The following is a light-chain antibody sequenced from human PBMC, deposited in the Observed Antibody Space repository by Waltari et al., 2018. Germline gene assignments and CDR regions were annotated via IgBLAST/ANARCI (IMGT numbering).Light chain of an antibody. CDR3: YSAADNNVV. CDR1: VLAKKY. V-gene: IGLV3-27*01. CDR2: KDS. J-gene: IGLJ2*01. Sequence: SYELTQPSSVSVSPGQTARITCSGDVLAKKYARWFQQKPGQAPVLVSYKDSERPSGIPGRCSGSSSGTTVTLTISGAQVEDEADYYCYSAADNNVVFGGGTKLTVL.